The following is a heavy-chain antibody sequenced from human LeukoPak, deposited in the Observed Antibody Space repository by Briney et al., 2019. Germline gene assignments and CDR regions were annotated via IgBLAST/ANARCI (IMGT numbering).Heavy chain of an antibody. Sequence: ASVKVSCKASGYIFTGYFMHWVRQAPGQGLEWMGWINPNSGGTHYAQKFQGRVTMTRDTSISTAYMELSSPRSDDTAVYYCAREGPVAGTSWFDPWGQGTLVTVSS. CDR3: AREGPVAGTSWFDP. CDR1: GYIFTGYF. D-gene: IGHD6-19*01. CDR2: INPNSGGT. J-gene: IGHJ5*02. V-gene: IGHV1-2*02.